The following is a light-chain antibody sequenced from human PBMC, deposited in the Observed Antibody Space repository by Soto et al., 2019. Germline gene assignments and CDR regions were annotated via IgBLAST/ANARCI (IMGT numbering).Light chain of an antibody. V-gene: IGLV2-23*03. CDR3: CSYAGSSTV. CDR2: EGS. J-gene: IGLJ1*01. CDR1: SSDVGSYNL. Sequence: QSVLTQPASVSGSPGQSITISCTGTSSDVGSYNLVSWCQQHPGKAPKLMIYEGSKRPSGVSNRFSGSKSGNTASLTISGLQAEDEADYYCCSYAGSSTVFGTGTKVTV.